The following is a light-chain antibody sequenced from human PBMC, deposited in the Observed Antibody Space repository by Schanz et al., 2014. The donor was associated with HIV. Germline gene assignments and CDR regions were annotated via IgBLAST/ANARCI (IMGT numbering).Light chain of an antibody. Sequence: QSALTQPASVSGSPGQSITISCTGTSSDGGNSLLPSWDQQHPGKAPKLMIYEVSQRPSGVPDRFSGSKSGNTASLTISGLQAEDETHYSCSSYTTSNTWVFGGGTKLTVL. V-gene: IGLV2-14*02. J-gene: IGLJ3*02. CDR1: SSDGGNSLL. CDR3: SSYTTSNTWV. CDR2: EVS.